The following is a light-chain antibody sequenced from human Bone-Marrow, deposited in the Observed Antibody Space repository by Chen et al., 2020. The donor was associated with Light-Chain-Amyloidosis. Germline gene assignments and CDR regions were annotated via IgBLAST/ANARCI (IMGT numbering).Light chain of an antibody. CDR1: DLPTKY. J-gene: IGLJ2*01. CDR3: QAADSSGTYEVI. CDR2: RDT. Sequence: SYELTQPPSVSVSPGQTARITCSGDDLPTKYAYWYQQKPGQAPVLVIHRDTERPSGISERFSSSSSGTTATLPISGVQAEDEADYHCQAADSSGTYEVIFGGGTKLTVL. V-gene: IGLV3-25*03.